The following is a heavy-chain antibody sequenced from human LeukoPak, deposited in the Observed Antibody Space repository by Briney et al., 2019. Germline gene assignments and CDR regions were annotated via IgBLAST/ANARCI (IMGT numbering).Heavy chain of an antibody. V-gene: IGHV3-21*04. CDR1: GFTFSSYS. CDR2: ISSSSSYI. CDR3: AKALTPASYYFDY. J-gene: IGHJ4*02. Sequence: GGSLRLSCAASGFTFSSYSMNWVRQAPGKGLEWVSSISSSSSYIYYADSVKGRFTISRDNSKNTLYLQMNSLRAEDTAVCYCAKALTPASYYFDYWGQGTLVTVSS. D-gene: IGHD2-15*01.